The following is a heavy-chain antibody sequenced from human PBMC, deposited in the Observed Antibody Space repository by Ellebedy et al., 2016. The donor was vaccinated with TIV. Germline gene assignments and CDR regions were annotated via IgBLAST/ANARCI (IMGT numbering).Heavy chain of an antibody. Sequence: GGSLRLSCTASGFTFSSYALHWVRQAPGKGLEWVAVMSNDGNTEYYADSVKGRFTISRDNRKNSAYLQMTSLRVEDTALYYCATGIGYLDYWGQGTPVTVSS. J-gene: IGHJ4*02. V-gene: IGHV3-30*04. CDR2: MSNDGNTE. CDR1: GFTFSSYA. CDR3: ATGIGYLDY. D-gene: IGHD1-1*01.